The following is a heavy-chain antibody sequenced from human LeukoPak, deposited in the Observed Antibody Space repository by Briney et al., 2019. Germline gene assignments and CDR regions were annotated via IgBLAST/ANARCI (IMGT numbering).Heavy chain of an antibody. CDR1: GFTFDDYA. Sequence: GGSLRLSCAASGFTFDDYAMHWVRQAPGKGLEWVSGISWNSGSIGYADSVKGRFTIPRDNAKNSLYLQMNSLRAEDTALYYCAKGHDYEEGHGDYWGQGTLVTVSS. J-gene: IGHJ4*02. D-gene: IGHD4-17*01. CDR2: ISWNSGSI. CDR3: AKGHDYEEGHGDY. V-gene: IGHV3-9*01.